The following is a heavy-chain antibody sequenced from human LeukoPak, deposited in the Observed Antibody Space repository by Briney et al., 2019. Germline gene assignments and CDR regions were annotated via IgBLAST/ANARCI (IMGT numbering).Heavy chain of an antibody. Sequence: SETLSLTCTVSGGSISSGAYYWSWIRQHPGKDLEWIGYIYYSGSTFYNPSLKRRINISVDTYKHQFSLQLSSVTAADTAVYYCARLFFVIDTWGQGTLVTVSS. J-gene: IGHJ5*02. V-gene: IGHV4-30-4*08. CDR2: IYYSGST. D-gene: IGHD3-3*01. CDR3: ARLFFVIDT. CDR1: GGSISSGAYY.